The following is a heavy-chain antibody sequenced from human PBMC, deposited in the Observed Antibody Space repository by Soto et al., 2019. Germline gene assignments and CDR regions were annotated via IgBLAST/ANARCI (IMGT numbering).Heavy chain of an antibody. J-gene: IGHJ2*01. V-gene: IGHV3-23*01. D-gene: IGHD4-17*01. Sequence: EVQLLESGGGLVQPGGSLRLSCAASGFTFSSYAMSWVRQAPGKGLEWVSAISGSGGSAYYADSVKGRFTISRDNSTNTLYLQMNSLRAEDTAVYYCAKDNPARAVTHVRAYLWGRGTLVTVSS. CDR2: ISGSGGSA. CDR1: GFTFSSYA. CDR3: AKDNPARAVTHVRAYL.